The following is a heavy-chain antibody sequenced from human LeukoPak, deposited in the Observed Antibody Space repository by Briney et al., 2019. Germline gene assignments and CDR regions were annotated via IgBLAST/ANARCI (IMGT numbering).Heavy chain of an antibody. Sequence: PGGSLRLSCAASGFTFSSYSMNWVRQAPGKGLEWVSYISSSSSTIYYADSVKGRFTISRDNAKNSLYLQMNSLGAEDTAVYYCARDSSSYDILTGRYYYYYYMDVWGKGITVTVSS. CDR1: GFTFSSYS. D-gene: IGHD3-9*01. CDR3: ARDSSSYDILTGRYYYYYYMDV. V-gene: IGHV3-48*01. CDR2: ISSSSSTI. J-gene: IGHJ6*03.